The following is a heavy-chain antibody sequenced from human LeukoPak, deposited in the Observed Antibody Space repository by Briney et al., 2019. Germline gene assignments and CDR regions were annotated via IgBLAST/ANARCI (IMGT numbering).Heavy chain of an antibody. CDR1: GFTFSSYS. Sequence: GGSLRLSCAASGFTFSSYSMGWVRQAPGKGLEWVSAVTGSGDKTYYADSVKGRFTISRDNPRNTLYLQMNTLRAEDTAIYYCTKGARELDFWGQGTLVTASS. CDR3: TKGARELDF. J-gene: IGHJ4*02. D-gene: IGHD1-1*01. V-gene: IGHV3-23*01. CDR2: VTGSGDKT.